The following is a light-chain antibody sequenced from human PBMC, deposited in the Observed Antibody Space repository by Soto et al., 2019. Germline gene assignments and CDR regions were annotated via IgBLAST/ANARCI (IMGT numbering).Light chain of an antibody. CDR1: QDIGNS. CDR2: DAY. J-gene: IGKJ3*01. CDR3: QKSDHLPL. V-gene: IGKV1-33*01. Sequence: DIQMTQSPPSLSASVGDRVTITCQASQDIGNSLNWYQHKPGKAPKLVIYDAYNLETGVPSTFSRSGYGTDFTFIISSLRPEDIATYYCQKSDHLPLFGPGTKVDIK.